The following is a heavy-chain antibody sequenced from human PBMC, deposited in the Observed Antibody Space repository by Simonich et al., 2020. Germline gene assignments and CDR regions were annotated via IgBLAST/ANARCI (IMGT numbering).Heavy chain of an antibody. CDR1: GFTFSSYA. V-gene: IGHV3-23*01. CDR2: ISGSSGST. J-gene: IGHJ4*02. D-gene: IGHD1-7*01. CDR3: AKRSGVSITGTFDY. Sequence: EVQLLESGGGLVQPGGSLRLSCAASGFTFSSYAMSWVRQAPGKGLEWVSGISGSSGSTYYADPVKGRFTISRDNSKNTLYLQMNSLRAEDTAVYYCAKRSGVSITGTFDYWGQGTLVTVSS.